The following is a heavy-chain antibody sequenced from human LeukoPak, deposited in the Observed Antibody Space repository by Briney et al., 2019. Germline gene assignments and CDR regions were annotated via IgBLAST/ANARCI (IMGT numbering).Heavy chain of an antibody. Sequence: PSETLSLTCTVSGDSISNYYWSWIRQTPGKGLEWIGYIYYSGRTDYNPSLKSRVTISIDTSKNQFSLKLNSVTAADTAIYYCARFHYGDYVGYWGQGTLVTVSS. V-gene: IGHV4-59*01. CDR3: ARFHYGDYVGY. CDR2: IYYSGRT. CDR1: GDSISNYY. D-gene: IGHD4-17*01. J-gene: IGHJ4*02.